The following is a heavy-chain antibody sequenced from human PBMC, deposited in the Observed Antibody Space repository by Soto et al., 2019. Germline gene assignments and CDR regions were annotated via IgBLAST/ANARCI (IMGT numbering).Heavy chain of an antibody. CDR2: ITAYNGNT. D-gene: IGHD4-4*01. Sequence: ASVKVSCKASGYTFTSYGISWVRQAPGQGLEWMGWITAYNGNTDYAQKLQGRVTMTTDTSTSTAYMELKSLRSDDTAVYYCARDTSNWSYGMDVWGQGTTVTVSS. J-gene: IGHJ6*02. CDR3: ARDTSNWSYGMDV. CDR1: GYTFTSYG. V-gene: IGHV1-18*01.